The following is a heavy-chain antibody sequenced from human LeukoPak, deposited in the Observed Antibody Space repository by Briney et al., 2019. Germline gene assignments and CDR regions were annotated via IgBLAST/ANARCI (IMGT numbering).Heavy chain of an antibody. J-gene: IGHJ5*02. CDR1: GGSISSYY. CDR3: ARITNAGWFDP. CDR2: IYYSGST. D-gene: IGHD2-8*01. V-gene: IGHV4-59*01. Sequence: SETLSLTCTVSGGSISSYYWSWIRQPPGKGLEWIGYIYYSGSTNYNPSLKSRVTISVDTSKNQFSLKLSSVTAADTAVYYCARITNAGWFDPWGQETLVTVSS.